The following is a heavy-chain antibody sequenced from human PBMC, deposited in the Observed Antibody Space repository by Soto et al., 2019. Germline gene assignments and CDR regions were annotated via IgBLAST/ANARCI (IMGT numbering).Heavy chain of an antibody. Sequence: GASVKVSCKVSGYTLTELSMHWVRQAPGKGLEWMGGFDPEDGETIYAQKFQGRVTMTEDTSTDTAYMELRSLRSEDTAVYYCATLSLISSGWPRDYWGQGTLVTVSS. CDR1: GYTLTELS. CDR3: ATLSLISSGWPRDY. CDR2: FDPEDGET. J-gene: IGHJ4*02. D-gene: IGHD6-19*01. V-gene: IGHV1-24*01.